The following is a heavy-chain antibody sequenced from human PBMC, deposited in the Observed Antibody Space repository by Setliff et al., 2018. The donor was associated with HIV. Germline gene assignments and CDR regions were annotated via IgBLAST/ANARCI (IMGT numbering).Heavy chain of an antibody. CDR3: ARGGDLDV. V-gene: IGHV3-23*01. Sequence: GGSLRLSCAASGFSFSRYAMGWVRQAPGKGLEWVSSLSGSGVTSYYADSVKGRFTISRDNAKNSLYLQMNNLRVEDTALYYCARGGDLDVWGKGTTVTVSS. D-gene: IGHD3-16*01. CDR2: LSGSGVTS. CDR1: GFSFSRYA. J-gene: IGHJ6*04.